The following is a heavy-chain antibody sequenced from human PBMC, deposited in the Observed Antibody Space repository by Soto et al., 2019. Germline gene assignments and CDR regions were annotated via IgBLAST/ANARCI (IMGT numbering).Heavy chain of an antibody. Sequence: GGSLRLSCAASGFTFSSYAMHWVRQAPGKGLEWVAVISYDGSNKYYADSVKGRFTISRDNSKNTLYLQMNSLRAEDTAVYCCARSTLGVGLIWGQGTMVTVSS. V-gene: IGHV3-30*14. CDR1: GFTFSSYA. D-gene: IGHD3-16*01. J-gene: IGHJ3*02. CDR3: ARSTLGVGLI. CDR2: ISYDGSNK.